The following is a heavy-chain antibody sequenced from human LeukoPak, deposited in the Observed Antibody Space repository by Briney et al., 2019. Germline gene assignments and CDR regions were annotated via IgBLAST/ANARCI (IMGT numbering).Heavy chain of an antibody. Sequence: GGSLRLSCAASGFTFTSYAMTWVRQAPGKGLEWVAVIANDGRDKHCADSVKGRFTISRDNSKNTLYLQINSLRAEDTAVYYCARDRKEAAADYYFDHWGQGTLVTVSS. CDR1: GFTFTSYA. J-gene: IGHJ4*02. D-gene: IGHD6-13*01. CDR3: ARDRKEAAADYYFDH. CDR2: IANDGRDK. V-gene: IGHV3-30-3*01.